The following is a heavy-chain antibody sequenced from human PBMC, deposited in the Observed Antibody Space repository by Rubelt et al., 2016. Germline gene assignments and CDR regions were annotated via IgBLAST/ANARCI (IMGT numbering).Heavy chain of an antibody. D-gene: IGHD1-26*01. CDR3: ARGGATTDY. CDR2: ISSSSSTI. V-gene: IGHV3-48*04. Sequence: GGGVVQPGRSLRLPCAASGLTFSSYGMHWVRQAPGKGLEWVSYISSSSSTIYYADSVKGRFTISRDNAKNSLYLQMNSLRAEDTAVYYCARGGATTDYWGQGTLVTVSS. J-gene: IGHJ4*02. CDR1: GLTFSSYG.